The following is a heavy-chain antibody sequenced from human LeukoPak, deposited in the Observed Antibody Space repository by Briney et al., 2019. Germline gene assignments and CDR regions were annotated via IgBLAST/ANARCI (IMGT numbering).Heavy chain of an antibody. V-gene: IGHV1-69*05. CDR2: IIPIFGTA. J-gene: IGHJ4*02. CDR1: GGTFSSYA. Sequence: SVKVSCKASGGTFSSYAISWVRQAPGQGLEWMGGIIPIFGTANYAQKFQGRVTITTDESTSTANMELSSLRSEDTAVYYCARGAGGIVGALNYFDYWGQGTLVTVSS. D-gene: IGHD1-26*01. CDR3: ARGAGGIVGALNYFDY.